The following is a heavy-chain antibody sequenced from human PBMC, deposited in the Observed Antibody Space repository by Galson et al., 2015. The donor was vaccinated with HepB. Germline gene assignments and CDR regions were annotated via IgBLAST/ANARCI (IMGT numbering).Heavy chain of an antibody. CDR2: IIPIFGTA. J-gene: IGHJ4*02. CDR3: ARCLVSTVVTPGYFDY. V-gene: IGHV1-69*13. CDR1: GGTFSSYA. D-gene: IGHD4-23*01. Sequence: SVKVSCKASGGTFSSYAISWVRQAPGQGLEWMGGIIPIFGTANYAQKFQGRVTITADESTSTAYMELSSLRSEDTAVYYCARCLVSTVVTPGYFDYWGQGTLVTVSS.